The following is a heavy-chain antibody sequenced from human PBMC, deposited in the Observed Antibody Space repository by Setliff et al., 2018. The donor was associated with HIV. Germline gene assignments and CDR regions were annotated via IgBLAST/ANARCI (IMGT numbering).Heavy chain of an antibody. V-gene: IGHV1-46*01. CDR3: ARDLGSITIFGVVIQGAFDM. J-gene: IGHJ3*02. CDR1: GYTFVSDY. D-gene: IGHD3-3*01. CDR2: INPSGGST. Sequence: ASVKVSCKASGYTFVSDYIHWVRQAPGQGPEWMGIINPSGGSTNYAQKFQGRVTMTRDTSTSTVYMELSSLRFEDTAVYYGARDLGSITIFGVVIQGAFDMWGQGTMVTVSS.